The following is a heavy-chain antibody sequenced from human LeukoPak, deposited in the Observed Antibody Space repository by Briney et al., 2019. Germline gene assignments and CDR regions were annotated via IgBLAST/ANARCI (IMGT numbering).Heavy chain of an antibody. CDR1: SGSITGGGYY. D-gene: IGHD4-17*01. J-gene: IGHJ4*02. CDR3: ARARGDSSRLDY. V-gene: IGHV4-31*03. CDR2: IYYSDNT. Sequence: SETLSLTCTVSSGSITGGGYYWSWIRQHPGKGREWIGYIYYSDNTYYNPSLKSRVTISADTSKNQFSLKLNSVTAADTAVYDCARARGDSSRLDYWGQGTLVTVSS.